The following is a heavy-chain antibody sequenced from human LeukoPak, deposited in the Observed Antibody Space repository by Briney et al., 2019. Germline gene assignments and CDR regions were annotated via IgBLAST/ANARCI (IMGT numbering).Heavy chain of an antibody. CDR2: XXYDGSNK. CDR1: GFTFSSYA. CDR3: ARDLPRPHTAMVSYYFDY. Sequence: GRSLRLSCAASGFTFSSYAMHWVRQAPGKGLEXXXXXXYDGSNKYYADSVKGRFTISRDNSKNTLYLQMNSLRAEDTAAYYCARDLPRPHTAMVSYYFDYWGQGTLVTVSS. D-gene: IGHD5-18*01. V-gene: IGHV3-30-3*01. J-gene: IGHJ4*02.